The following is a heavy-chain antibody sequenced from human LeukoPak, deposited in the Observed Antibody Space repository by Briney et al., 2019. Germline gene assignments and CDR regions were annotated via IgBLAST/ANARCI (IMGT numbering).Heavy chain of an antibody. CDR1: GFTFSSYG. V-gene: IGHV3-30*18. CDR3: SKSGDSSSSGVNFDY. Sequence: SGGSLRLSCAASGFTFSSYGMHWVRQAPGKWLEWVAVISYVGSSKYYADSVKGRFTISKDNSKNTLYLQMNSLRAEDTAVYYCSKSGDSSSSGVNFDYWGQGTLVTVSS. D-gene: IGHD6-6*01. CDR2: ISYVGSSK. J-gene: IGHJ4*02.